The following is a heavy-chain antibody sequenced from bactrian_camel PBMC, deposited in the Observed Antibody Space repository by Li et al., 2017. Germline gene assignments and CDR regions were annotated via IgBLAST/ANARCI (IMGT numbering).Heavy chain of an antibody. CDR2: ISSDGHRI. CDR1: GYTDSSYC. V-gene: IGHV3S1*01. Sequence: VQLVESGGGSVQAGGSLRLSCAASGYTDSSYCMGWFRQAPGKGVEWVSVISSDGHRIYYADSVKGRFTISRDNAKNTLYLQLNSLKTEDTAMYYCAKDSDCSGGDCYRRGQGTQVTVS. D-gene: IGHD2*01. CDR3: AKDSDCSGGDCYR. J-gene: IGHJ4*01.